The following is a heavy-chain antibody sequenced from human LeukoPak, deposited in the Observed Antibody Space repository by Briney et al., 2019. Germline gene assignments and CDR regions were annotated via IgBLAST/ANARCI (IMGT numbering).Heavy chain of an antibody. CDR3: ARTTMVRGVTNTPRFDY. CDR1: GYTFTGYY. J-gene: IGHJ4*02. CDR2: INPNTGGT. Sequence: ASVKVSCKASGYTFTGYYMHWVRQAPGQGLEWMGRINPNTGGTNYAQKFQGRVTMTRDTSTSTAYMELSRLRADDTAVYYCARTTMVRGVTNTPRFDYWGQGTLVTVSS. D-gene: IGHD3-10*01. V-gene: IGHV1-2*06.